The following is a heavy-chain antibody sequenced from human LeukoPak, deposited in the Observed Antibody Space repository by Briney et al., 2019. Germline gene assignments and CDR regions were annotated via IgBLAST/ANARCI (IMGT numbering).Heavy chain of an antibody. CDR1: GGSISSSSAY. CDR2: IYYSKNT. CDR3: VSPRGFSYGYFDY. Sequence: SETLSLTCTVSGGSISSSSAYWGWIRQPPGKGLEWIGSIYYSKNTYYNLSLKSRVTISADTSKNQSSLTLGSVSATDTAVYYCVSPRGFSYGYFDYWGQGTLVTVSS. J-gene: IGHJ4*02. V-gene: IGHV4-39*01. D-gene: IGHD5-18*01.